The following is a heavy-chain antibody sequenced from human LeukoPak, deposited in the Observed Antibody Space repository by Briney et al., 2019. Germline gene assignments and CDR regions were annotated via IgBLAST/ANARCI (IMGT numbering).Heavy chain of an antibody. Sequence: PSETLSLTCTVSGGSISSYYWSWIRQPPGKGLEWIGYIYYSGSTNYNPSLKSRVTISVDTSKNQFSLKLSSVTAADTAVYYCARDRAVAGLGYWGQGTLVTVSS. D-gene: IGHD6-19*01. CDR2: IYYSGST. V-gene: IGHV4-59*01. J-gene: IGHJ4*02. CDR3: ARDRAVAGLGY. CDR1: GGSISSYY.